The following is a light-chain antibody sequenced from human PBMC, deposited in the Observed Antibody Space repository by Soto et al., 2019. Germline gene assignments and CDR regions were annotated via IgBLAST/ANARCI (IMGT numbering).Light chain of an antibody. J-gene: IGKJ1*01. CDR1: QGISSW. CDR2: DAS. CDR3: QQTDSFPWT. V-gene: IGKV1-12*01. Sequence: DIQMTQSPSSVSAYVGDRVTITCRAIQGISSWLAWYQQKPGTAPKLLIYDASILQSGVPSRFSGRGSGTDFTLTISSLQPEDFAIYFCQQTDSFPWTFGQGTKVEIK.